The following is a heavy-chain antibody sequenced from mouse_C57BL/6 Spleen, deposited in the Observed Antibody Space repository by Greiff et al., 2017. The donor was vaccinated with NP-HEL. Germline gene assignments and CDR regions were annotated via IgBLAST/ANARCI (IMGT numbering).Heavy chain of an antibody. V-gene: IGHV1-26*01. CDR2: INPNNGGT. Sequence: VQLQQSGPELVKPGASVKISCKASGYTFTDYYMNWVKQSHGKSLEWIGDINPNNGGTSYNQKFKGKATLTVDKSSSTAYMELRSLTSDDSAVYYCAYDYDGDAMDYWGQGTSVTVSS. J-gene: IGHJ4*01. D-gene: IGHD2-4*01. CDR3: AYDYDGDAMDY. CDR1: GYTFTDYY.